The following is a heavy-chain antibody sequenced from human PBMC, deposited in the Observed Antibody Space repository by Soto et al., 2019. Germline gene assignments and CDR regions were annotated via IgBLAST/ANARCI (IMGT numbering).Heavy chain of an antibody. CDR1: GGSMSGYY. J-gene: IGHJ4*02. CDR3: ARSIAVPSSRIDH. V-gene: IGHV4-59*01. CDR2: VYYTGST. Sequence: SETLSLTCRVSGGSMSGYYWSWIRQAPGKGLEWIGYVYYTGSTNYNPSLQSRVTISVDTSNKQFSLSLRLVTAADTAVYFCARSIAVPSSRIDHWGQGIRVTVSS. D-gene: IGHD6-6*01.